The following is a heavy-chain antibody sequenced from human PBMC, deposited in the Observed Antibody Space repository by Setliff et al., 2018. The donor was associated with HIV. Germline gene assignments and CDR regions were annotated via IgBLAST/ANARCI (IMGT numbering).Heavy chain of an antibody. CDR3: AREGGYGDSY. V-gene: IGHV3-74*01. CDR2: INSDGSST. D-gene: IGHD4-17*01. J-gene: IGHJ4*02. CDR1: GFTFSTYW. Sequence: PGGSLRLSCAASGFTFSTYWMHWVRQAPGKGLVWVSRINSDGSSTTYADSVKGRSTISRDSAKNTLYLQMNSLRVEDTAVYYCAREGGYGDSYWGQGTLVTVSS.